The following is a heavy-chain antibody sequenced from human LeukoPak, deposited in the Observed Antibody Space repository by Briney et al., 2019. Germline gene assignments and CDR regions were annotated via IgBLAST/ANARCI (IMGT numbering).Heavy chain of an antibody. CDR1: GYSISSGYY. V-gene: IGHV4-38-2*02. D-gene: IGHD6-13*01. Sequence: PSETLSLTCTVSGYSISSGYYWGWIRPPPGKGLEWIGSIYHSGSTYYNPSLKSRVTISVDTSKNQFSLKLSSVTAADTAVYYCARGIADYMDVWGKGTTVTVSS. CDR3: ARGIADYMDV. J-gene: IGHJ6*03. CDR2: IYHSGST.